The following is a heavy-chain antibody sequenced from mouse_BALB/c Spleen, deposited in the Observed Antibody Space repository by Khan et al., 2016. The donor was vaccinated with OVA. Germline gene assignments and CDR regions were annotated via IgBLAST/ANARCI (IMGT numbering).Heavy chain of an antibody. Sequence: EVQLVESGGGLVQPGGSRKLSCAASGFSFSSFGMHWVRQAPEKGLEWVAYISSDSNTIYYVDTVKGRFTISRDNPKNTLFLPMTSLRSEDTAMYYCARANGAWFAYWGQGTLVTVSA. V-gene: IGHV5-17*02. CDR3: ARANGAWFAY. J-gene: IGHJ3*01. D-gene: IGHD4-1*01. CDR1: GFSFSSFG. CDR2: ISSDSNTI.